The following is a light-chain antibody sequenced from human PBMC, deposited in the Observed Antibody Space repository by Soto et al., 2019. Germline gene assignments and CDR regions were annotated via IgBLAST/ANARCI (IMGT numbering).Light chain of an antibody. CDR3: QQSYSSPRT. CDR1: QSIRRS. V-gene: IGKV1-39*01. CDR2: ATS. J-gene: IGKJ1*01. Sequence: DIQMTQSPSSLSASVADRVTITCRASQSIRRSLNWYQQKPGKAPKLLIYATSSLQSGVPSRFSGRGYGTDFTLTITSLQSGDFAIFYCQQSYSSPRTFGQGTKVEIK.